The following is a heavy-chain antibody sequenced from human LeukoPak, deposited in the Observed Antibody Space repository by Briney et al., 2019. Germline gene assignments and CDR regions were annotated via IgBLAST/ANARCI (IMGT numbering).Heavy chain of an antibody. V-gene: IGHV1-8*01. Sequence: ASVKVSCKASGYTFTSYDINWVRQAPGQGLEWMGGMNPNSGNTGYAQKFQGRVTITRNKAISTAYMELSSLRSADTAVYSCARVSAHQLLSYYFYYGMDVWGQGTTVTVSS. CDR1: GYTFTSYD. J-gene: IGHJ6*02. CDR2: MNPNSGNT. CDR3: ARVSAHQLLSYYFYYGMDV. D-gene: IGHD2-2*01.